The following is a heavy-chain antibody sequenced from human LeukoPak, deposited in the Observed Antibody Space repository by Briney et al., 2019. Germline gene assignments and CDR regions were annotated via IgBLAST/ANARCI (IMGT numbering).Heavy chain of an antibody. V-gene: IGHV4-39*07. Sequence: SETLSLTCPVSGGSISSGSYYWGWIRQPPGKGLAWICSIDYIEKTYYNMSLKSRVTISIDTSKNQFSLSLTSVTAADTAVYFCARDKIVRAAHDAFDIWGQGTMVTVSS. D-gene: IGHD3-10*01. J-gene: IGHJ3*02. CDR2: IDYIEKT. CDR3: ARDKIVRAAHDAFDI. CDR1: GGSISSGSYY.